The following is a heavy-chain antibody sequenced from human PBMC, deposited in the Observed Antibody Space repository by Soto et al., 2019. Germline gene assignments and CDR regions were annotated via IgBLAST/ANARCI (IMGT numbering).Heavy chain of an antibody. D-gene: IGHD2-21*02. J-gene: IGHJ6*04. V-gene: IGHV3-13*05. CDR3: AMTDRDFYGLDV. CDR2: ISAAGDP. CDR1: GCTFRNYA. Sequence: EVQLVESGGGLVQPGGSLRLSCEASGCTFRNYAMHWVRQGTGKGLEWVSGISAAGDPDYADSVEGRFTISRENAQHSFFLQMNSLRVGDTAVYYCAMTDRDFYGLDVWGSGNTVIVSS.